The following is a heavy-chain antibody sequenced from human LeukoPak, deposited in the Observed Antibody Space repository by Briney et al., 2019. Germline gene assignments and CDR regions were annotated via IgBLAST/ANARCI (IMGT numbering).Heavy chain of an antibody. CDR2: INPSGGST. V-gene: IGHV1-46*01. D-gene: IGHD5-18*01. J-gene: IGHJ4*02. CDR3: ARRSYARGTFDY. CDR1: GYTFTGYY. Sequence: APVKVSCKASGYTFTGYYMHWVRQAPGQGLEWMGIINPSGGSTSSAQKFQGRVTMTRDTSTSTVYMELSSLRSEDTAVYYCARRSYARGTFDYWGQGTLVTVSS.